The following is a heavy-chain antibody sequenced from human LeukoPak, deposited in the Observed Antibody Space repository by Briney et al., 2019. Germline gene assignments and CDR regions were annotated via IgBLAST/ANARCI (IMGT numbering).Heavy chain of an antibody. Sequence: PSETLSLTCTVSGGSISGYHWSWIRQPAGKGLEWIGRIYSSGSTYYNPSLKTRVTMSVETSKNQFSLNLRFVTAADTAVYYCARDQGSLTRSWYTGYWGQGTQVTVSS. J-gene: IGHJ4*02. CDR1: GGSISGYH. D-gene: IGHD6-13*01. V-gene: IGHV4-4*07. CDR2: IYSSGST. CDR3: ARDQGSLTRSWYTGY.